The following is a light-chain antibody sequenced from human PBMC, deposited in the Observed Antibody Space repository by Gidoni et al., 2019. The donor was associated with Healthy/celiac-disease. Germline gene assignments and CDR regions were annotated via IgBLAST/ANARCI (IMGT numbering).Light chain of an antibody. CDR3: QQSYSTLCS. Sequence: DTQMTQSPSSLSPSVGDRVTITCRASQSISSYLNWYQQKPGKAPKLLIYAATSLQSGVPSRFSGSGSGTDFTLTISSLQPEDFATYYCQQSYSTLCSFGQGTKLEIK. CDR1: QSISSY. J-gene: IGKJ2*04. V-gene: IGKV1-39*01. CDR2: AAT.